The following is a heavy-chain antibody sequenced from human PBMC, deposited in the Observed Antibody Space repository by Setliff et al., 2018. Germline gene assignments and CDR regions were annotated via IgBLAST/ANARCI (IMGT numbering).Heavy chain of an antibody. CDR1: GGTFSSYA. V-gene: IGHV1-69*05. J-gene: IGHJ4*01. Sequence: SVKVSCKASGGTFSSYAISWVRQAPGQGLEWMGGIIPIFGTANYAQKFQGRVTITTDESTSSAYLEMSNLRSEDTAVYYCASALIRRVAVAGKSQFDYWGQGTLVTVSS. CDR3: ASALIRRVAVAGKSQFDY. CDR2: IIPIFGTA. D-gene: IGHD6-19*01.